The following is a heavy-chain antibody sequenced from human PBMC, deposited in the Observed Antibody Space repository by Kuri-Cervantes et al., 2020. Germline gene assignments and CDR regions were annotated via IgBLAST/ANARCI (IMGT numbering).Heavy chain of an antibody. J-gene: IGHJ6*02. CDR2: IKSKTDGGTT. CDR3: ARAHYYDSSGYFLNYYGMDA. V-gene: IGHV3-15*01. CDR1: GFTFSNAW. D-gene: IGHD3-22*01. Sequence: GGSLRLSCAASGFTFSNAWMSWVRQAPGKGLEWVGRIKSKTDGGTTDYAAPVKGRFTISRDNSKNTLYLQMNSLRAEDTAVYYCARAHYYDSSGYFLNYYGMDAWGQGTTVTVSS.